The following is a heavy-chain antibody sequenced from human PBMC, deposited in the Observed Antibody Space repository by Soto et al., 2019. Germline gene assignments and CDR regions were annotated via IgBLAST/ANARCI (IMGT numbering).Heavy chain of an antibody. J-gene: IGHJ6*02. CDR3: ARDPYGDYGPSYYYYYYGMDV. Sequence: ASVKVSCKASGYTFTSYAMHWVRQAPRQRLEWMGWINAGNGNTKYSQKFQGRVTITRDTSASTAYMELSSLRSEDTAVYYCARDPYGDYGPSYYYYYYGMDVWGQGTTVTVSS. CDR2: INAGNGNT. V-gene: IGHV1-3*01. D-gene: IGHD4-17*01. CDR1: GYTFTSYA.